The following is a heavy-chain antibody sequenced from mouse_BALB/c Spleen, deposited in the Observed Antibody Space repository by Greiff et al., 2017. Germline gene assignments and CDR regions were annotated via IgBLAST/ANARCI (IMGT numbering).Heavy chain of an antibody. V-gene: IGHV2-6-7*01. D-gene: IGHD2-4*01. J-gene: IGHJ4*01. CDR2: IWGDGST. CDR1: GFSLTGYG. Sequence: VQLQQSGPGLVAPSQSLSITCTVSGFSLTGYGVNWVRQPPGKGLEWLGMIWGDGSTDYNSALKSRLSIGKDNSKSQVFLKMNSLQTDDTARYYCARADYDYDGGYWGQGTSVTVSS. CDR3: ARADYDYDGGY.